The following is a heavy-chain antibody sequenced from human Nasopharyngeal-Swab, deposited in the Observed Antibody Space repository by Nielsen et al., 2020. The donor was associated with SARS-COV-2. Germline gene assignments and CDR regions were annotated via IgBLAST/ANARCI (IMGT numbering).Heavy chain of an antibody. CDR3: AGDLRWWGSRYFDWSRLVDNLYYFDY. CDR1: GFTVSSYA. V-gene: IGHV3-30-3*01. CDR2: ISYDGSNK. Sequence: SWAASGFTVSSYAMHWVRQAPGKGLEWVAVISYDGSNKYYADSVKGRFTISRDNSKNTLYLQMNSLRAEDTAVYYCAGDLRWWGSRYFDWSRLVDNLYYFDYWGQGTLVTVSS. J-gene: IGHJ4*02. D-gene: IGHD3-9*01.